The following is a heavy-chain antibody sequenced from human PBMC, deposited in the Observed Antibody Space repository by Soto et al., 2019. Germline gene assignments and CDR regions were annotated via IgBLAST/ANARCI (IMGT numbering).Heavy chain of an antibody. V-gene: IGHV3-23*01. D-gene: IGHD4-17*01. Sequence: PGASLRLACPAAGFTSSNYATSWVRQAPGKGLEWVSAISGSGGNTYYADSVKGRFTISRDNSKNTLSLQMNSLRAADTAFYYCAKDYGHFEFIDYWGQGSLVTVSS. CDR3: AKDYGHFEFIDY. CDR1: GFTSSNYA. J-gene: IGHJ4*02. CDR2: ISGSGGNT.